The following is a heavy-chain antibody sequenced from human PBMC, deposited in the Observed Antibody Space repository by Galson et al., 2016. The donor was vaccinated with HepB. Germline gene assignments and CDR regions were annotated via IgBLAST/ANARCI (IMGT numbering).Heavy chain of an antibody. CDR2: VYWDDEK. V-gene: IGHV2-5*02. J-gene: IGHJ4*02. CDR3: AHFQWGIDY. D-gene: IGHD2-8*01. Sequence: PALVKPTQTLTLTCTFSGFSLNTGGLGVGWIRQPPGKALEWLAIVYWDDEKHFSPSLENRMTITKDIPKNQVVLTMTNMGPADTATYYCAHFQWGIDYWGQGILVTVSS. CDR1: GFSLNTGGLG.